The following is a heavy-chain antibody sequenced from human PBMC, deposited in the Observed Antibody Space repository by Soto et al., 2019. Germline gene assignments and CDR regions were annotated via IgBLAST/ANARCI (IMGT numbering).Heavy chain of an antibody. CDR1: VGPVSSGDYY. Sequence: PAETLSLTCTVSVGPVSSGDYYWIWIRQPPGKGLEWIGYISNSGSTYYNPSLKSRVTISVDTSQNQFSLKLSSVTAADTAVYYCAREAGSPTGYYFDYWGQGTLVTVSS. V-gene: IGHV4-30-4*08. CDR2: ISNSGST. CDR3: AREAGSPTGYYFDY. D-gene: IGHD2-15*01. J-gene: IGHJ4*02.